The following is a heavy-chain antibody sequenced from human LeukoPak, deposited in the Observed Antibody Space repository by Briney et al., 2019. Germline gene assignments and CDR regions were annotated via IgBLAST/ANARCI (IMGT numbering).Heavy chain of an antibody. CDR2: INWNGGST. D-gene: IGHD6-19*01. CDR3: LAVAVY. J-gene: IGHJ4*02. CDR1: GFTFSSHE. Sequence: GGSLRLSCAASGFTFSSHEMNWVRQAPGKGLEWVSGINWNGGSTGYADSVKGRFTISRDNAKNSLYLQMNSLRAEDTAVYYCLAVAVYWGQGTLVTVSS. V-gene: IGHV3-20*04.